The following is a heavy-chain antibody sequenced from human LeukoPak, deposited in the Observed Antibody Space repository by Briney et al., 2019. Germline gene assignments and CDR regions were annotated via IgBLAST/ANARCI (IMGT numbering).Heavy chain of an antibody. Sequence: ASVKVSCKASGYTFTSYDFNWVRQATGQRPEWMGWMSPNSGDTGYAQKFQDRVTMTMNTSISTAYMELSSLRPYDTAVYYCARGPPNWGYDYWGPGTLVTVSS. CDR3: ARGPPNWGYDY. CDR2: MSPNSGDT. CDR1: GYTFTSYD. D-gene: IGHD7-27*01. V-gene: IGHV1-8*01. J-gene: IGHJ4*02.